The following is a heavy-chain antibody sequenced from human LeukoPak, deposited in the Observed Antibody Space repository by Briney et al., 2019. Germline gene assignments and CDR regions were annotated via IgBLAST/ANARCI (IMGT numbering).Heavy chain of an antibody. CDR2: ITNGGTT. V-gene: IGHV3-23*01. D-gene: IGHD4-17*01. CDR3: TKDLSALQWAGDETTVTEGY. J-gene: IGHJ4*02. Sequence: VGSLRLSCAASGFTFSSHAMNWVRQAPGKGLDWVSVITNGGTTYYADSVKGRFTISRDNSKSTLFLQMNSLRAEDTAIYYCTKDLSALQWAGDETTVTEGYWGQGTLVTVSS. CDR1: GFTFSSHA.